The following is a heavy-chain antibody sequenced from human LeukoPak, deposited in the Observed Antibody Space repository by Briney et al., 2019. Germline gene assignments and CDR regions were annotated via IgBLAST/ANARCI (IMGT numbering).Heavy chain of an antibody. J-gene: IGHJ4*02. Sequence: ASVKVSCKASGYTFTSCDINWVRQATGQGLEWMGWMNPNSGNTGYGQSFQGRITMTRDISIGTAYMELSNLTSEDTAIYYCTRGTSGRRDNWGQGTLVTVSA. CDR1: GYTFTSCD. CDR3: TRGTSGRRDN. CDR2: MNPNSGNT. D-gene: IGHD6-19*01. V-gene: IGHV1-8*01.